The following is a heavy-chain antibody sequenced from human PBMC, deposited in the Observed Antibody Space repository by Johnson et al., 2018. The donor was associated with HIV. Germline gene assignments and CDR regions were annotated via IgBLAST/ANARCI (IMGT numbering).Heavy chain of an antibody. J-gene: IGHJ3*02. D-gene: IGHD2-8*02. CDR3: ARGGRGSIVLVVYARSDAFDI. CDR1: GFTFSSYA. Sequence: QVQLVESGGGVVQPGRSLRLSCAASGFTFSSYAMHWVRQAPGKGLEGVAVISYDGSNKYYADSVKGRFTITRDNAQHSLYLQMNSLRAEDTAVYYCARGGRGSIVLVVYARSDAFDIWGQGTMVTVSS. V-gene: IGHV3-30*04. CDR2: ISYDGSNK.